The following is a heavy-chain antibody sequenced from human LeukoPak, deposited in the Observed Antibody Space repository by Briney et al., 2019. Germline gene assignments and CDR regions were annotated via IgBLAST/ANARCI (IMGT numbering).Heavy chain of an antibody. D-gene: IGHD3-22*01. J-gene: IGHJ4*02. CDR1: GYTFTSYD. CDR3: ARLASPYDSSGYYWGDY. Sequence: ASVKVSCKASGYTFTSYDINWVRQATGQGLEWMGWMNPNSGNTGYAQKFQGRVTITRNTSISTAYMELSSLRSDDTAVYYCARLASPYDSSGYYWGDYWGQGTLVTVSS. V-gene: IGHV1-8*03. CDR2: MNPNSGNT.